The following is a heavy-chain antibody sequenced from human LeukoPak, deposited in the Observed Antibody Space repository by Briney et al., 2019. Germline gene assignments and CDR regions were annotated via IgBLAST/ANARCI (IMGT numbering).Heavy chain of an antibody. V-gene: IGHV3-23*01. D-gene: IGHD3-22*01. J-gene: IGHJ6*03. CDR3: AKGTYYYDRSGYSRSFYYYYMDV. CDR1: GFTFSSYA. Sequence: GGSLRLSCAASGFTFSSYAMSWVRQAPGKGLEWVSAISGSGGSTYYADSVKGRFTISRDNSKNTLYLQMNSLRAEDTAVYYCAKGTYYYDRSGYSRSFYYYYMDVWGKGTTVTVSS. CDR2: ISGSGGST.